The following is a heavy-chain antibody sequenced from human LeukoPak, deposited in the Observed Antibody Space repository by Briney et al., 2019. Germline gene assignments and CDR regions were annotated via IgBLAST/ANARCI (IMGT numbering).Heavy chain of an antibody. D-gene: IGHD3-3*01. CDR3: VPDVWSGYYTVDY. J-gene: IGHJ4*02. CDR1: GFTFSNYW. V-gene: IGHV3-7*01. CDR2: IKQDGSEK. Sequence: GGSLRLSCAASGFTFSNYWMSWVRQAPGKGLEWVANIKQDGSEKYYVDSVKGRFTISRDNAKNSLYLQMNSLRAEDTAVYYCVPDVWSGYYTVDYWGQGTLVTVSS.